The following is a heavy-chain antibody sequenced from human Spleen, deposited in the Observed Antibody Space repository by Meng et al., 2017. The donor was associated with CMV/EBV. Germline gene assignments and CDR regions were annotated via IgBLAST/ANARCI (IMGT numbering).Heavy chain of an antibody. V-gene: IGHV1-2*02. CDR3: ARGPHTYYYGMDV. J-gene: IGHJ6*02. Sequence: ASVKVSCKASGYTFTGYYMHWVRQAPGQGLEWMGWINPKSGDTNYAQKFQGRVTMTRDTSISTAYMELSRLRSDDTAVYYCARGPHTYYYGMDVWGQGTTVTVSS. CDR2: INPKSGDT. CDR1: GYTFTGYY.